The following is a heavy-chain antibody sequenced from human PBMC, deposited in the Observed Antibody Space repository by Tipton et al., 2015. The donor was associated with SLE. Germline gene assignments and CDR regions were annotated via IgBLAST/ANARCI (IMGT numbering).Heavy chain of an antibody. CDR1: GGSFSGYY. Sequence: TLSLTCAVYGGSFSGYYWSWIRQPPGKGLEWFGEINHSGSTNYNPTLKSRVTISVDKSKNQLSLKLSSVTAADTAVYYCARSRGYSYGDGWIDPWGQGTLVTVSS. V-gene: IGHV4-34*01. CDR3: ARSRGYSYGDGWIDP. J-gene: IGHJ5*02. CDR2: INHSGST. D-gene: IGHD5-18*01.